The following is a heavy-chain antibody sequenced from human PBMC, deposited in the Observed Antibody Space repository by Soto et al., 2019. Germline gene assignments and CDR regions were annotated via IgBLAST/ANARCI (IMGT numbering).Heavy chain of an antibody. V-gene: IGHV4-39*01. Sequence: PSETLSLTCTVSGGSISSSSYYWGWIRQPPGKGLEWIGSIYYSGSTYYNPSLKSRVTISVDTSKNQFSLKLSSVTAADTAVYYCARSYYDSSGYYYHYFDYWGQGTLVTVSS. CDR1: GGSISSSSYY. CDR2: IYYSGST. CDR3: ARSYYDSSGYYYHYFDY. D-gene: IGHD3-22*01. J-gene: IGHJ4*02.